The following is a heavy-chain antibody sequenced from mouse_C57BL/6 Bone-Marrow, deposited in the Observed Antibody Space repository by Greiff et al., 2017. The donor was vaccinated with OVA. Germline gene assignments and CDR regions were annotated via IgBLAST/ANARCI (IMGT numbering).Heavy chain of an antibody. CDR2: INPYNGGT. CDR1: GYTFTDYY. J-gene: IGHJ3*01. D-gene: IGHD2-3*01. Sequence: EVQLVESGPVLVKPGASVKMSCKASGYTFTDYYMNWVKQSHGKSLEWIGVINPYNGGTSYNQKFKGKATLTVDKSSSTAYMELNSLTSEDSAVYYCARDCYPPFAYWGQGTLVTVSA. V-gene: IGHV1-19*01. CDR3: ARDCYPPFAY.